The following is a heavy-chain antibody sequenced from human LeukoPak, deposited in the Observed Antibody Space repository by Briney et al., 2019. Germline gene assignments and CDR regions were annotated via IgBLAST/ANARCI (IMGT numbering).Heavy chain of an antibody. CDR1: GFTFSSYA. V-gene: IGHV3-30-3*01. CDR3: AREEMTTVTLDY. J-gene: IGHJ4*02. CDR2: ISYDGSNK. D-gene: IGHD4-17*01. Sequence: SGGSLRLSCAASGFTFSSYAMHWVRQAPGKGLEWVAVISYDGSNKYYADSVKGRFTISRDNSKNTLYLQMNSLRAEDTAVYYCAREEMTTVTLDYWGQGTLVTVSS.